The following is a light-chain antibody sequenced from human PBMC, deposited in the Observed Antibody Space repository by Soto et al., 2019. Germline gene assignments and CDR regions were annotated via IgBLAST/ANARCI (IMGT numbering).Light chain of an antibody. CDR1: QSISNY. Sequence: QSPSSLSASVGDRVTITCRASQSISNYLNSYQQKPGKAPKLLIYDASSLESGVPSRFSGSGSGTEFTLTISSLQPDDFATYYCQQYNSYPYTFGQGTKVDIK. V-gene: IGKV1-13*02. CDR2: DAS. CDR3: QQYNSYPYT. J-gene: IGKJ2*01.